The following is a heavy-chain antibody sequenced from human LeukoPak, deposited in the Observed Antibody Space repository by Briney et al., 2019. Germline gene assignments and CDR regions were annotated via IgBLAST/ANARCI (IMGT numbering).Heavy chain of an antibody. V-gene: IGHV3-23*01. CDR2: ISGSGETT. CDR1: GFTFRNHA. J-gene: IGHJ4*02. CDR3: AKDRGMVGASVRAFDY. Sequence: PGGSLRLSCAASGFTFRNHAMNWVRQASGKGLEWVSVISGSGETTYYADSVKGRFTISRDNSQNTLYLQMSSLRGEDTALYYCAKDRGMVGASVRAFDYWGQGTLVTVSS. D-gene: IGHD1-26*01.